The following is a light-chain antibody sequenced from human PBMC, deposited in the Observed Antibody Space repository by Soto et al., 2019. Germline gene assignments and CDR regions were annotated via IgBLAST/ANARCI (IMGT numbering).Light chain of an antibody. J-gene: IGLJ2*01. Sequence: QSVLTQPPSVSGAPGQRVTISCTGSSSNIGAHYDVHWYQQLPATAPKLLIYGNINRPSGVPDRFSGSKSGTSASLAITGLQAEDEADYYCQSYDSTLSGVVFGGGTQLTVL. CDR2: GNI. V-gene: IGLV1-40*01. CDR1: SSNIGAHYD. CDR3: QSYDSTLSGVV.